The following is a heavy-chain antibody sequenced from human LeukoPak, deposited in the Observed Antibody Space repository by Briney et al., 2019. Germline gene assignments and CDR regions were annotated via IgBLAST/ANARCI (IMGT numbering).Heavy chain of an antibody. CDR3: ARDRPYTGGWRGFDY. V-gene: IGHV1-69*01. CDR2: IIPMFGIA. CDR1: GGTFSRYA. D-gene: IGHD6-19*01. Sequence: VASVKVSCKASGGTFSRYAISWVRQAPGQGLEWMGGIIPMFGIANYAQKSQGRVTITADESTSTAYMEMSSLRSEDTAVYYCARDRPYTGGWRGFDYWGQGTLVTVSS. J-gene: IGHJ4*02.